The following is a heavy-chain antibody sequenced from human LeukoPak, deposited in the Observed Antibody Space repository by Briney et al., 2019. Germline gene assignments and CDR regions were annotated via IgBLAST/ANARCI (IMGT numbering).Heavy chain of an antibody. V-gene: IGHV3-7*01. CDR1: GLTFSSSW. CDR3: TRDGGSGIDY. CDR2: INPDGNKK. J-gene: IGHJ4*02. Sequence: GGSLRLSCAVSGLTFSSSWMDWVRQAPGKGLEWVASINPDGNKKYSADSVKGRFSVSRDDSKNTLYLQMSSLRAEDTAVYYCTRDGGSGIDYWGQGTLVTVSS. D-gene: IGHD3-16*01.